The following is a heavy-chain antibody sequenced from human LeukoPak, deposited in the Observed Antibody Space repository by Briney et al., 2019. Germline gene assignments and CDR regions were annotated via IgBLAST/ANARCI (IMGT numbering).Heavy chain of an antibody. Sequence: ASVKVSCKASGGTFSSYAISWVRQAPGQGLEWMGGIIPIFGTANYAQKFQGRVTITADESTSTAYMELSSLRAEDTAVYYCAKSLGGSYGPFDYWGQGTLVTVSS. J-gene: IGHJ4*02. CDR2: IIPIFGTA. D-gene: IGHD1-26*01. V-gene: IGHV1-69*13. CDR3: AKSLGGSYGPFDY. CDR1: GGTFSSYA.